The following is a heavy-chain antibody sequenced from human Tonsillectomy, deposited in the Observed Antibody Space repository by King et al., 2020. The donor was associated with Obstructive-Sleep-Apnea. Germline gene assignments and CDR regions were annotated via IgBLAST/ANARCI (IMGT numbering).Heavy chain of an antibody. V-gene: IGHV1-18*04. CDR2: ISAYNGNT. J-gene: IGHJ6*02. CDR1: GYTFTSYG. Sequence: VQLVESGAEVKKPGASVKVSCKASGYTFTSYGISWVRQAPGQGLEWMGWISAYNGNTNYAQKLQGRVTMTTDTSTSTAYMELRSLRSDDTAVYYCARPQLDLEWLYWGMDVWGQGTTVTVSS. CDR3: ARPQLDLEWLYWGMDV. D-gene: IGHD3-3*01.